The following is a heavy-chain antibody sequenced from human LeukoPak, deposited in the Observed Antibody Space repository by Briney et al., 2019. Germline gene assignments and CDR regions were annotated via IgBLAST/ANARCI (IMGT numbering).Heavy chain of an antibody. V-gene: IGHV3-23*01. CDR3: AREDSYGAPDY. CDR2: ISNNGGYT. D-gene: IGHD5-18*01. CDR1: GFTFSSSA. J-gene: IGHJ4*02. Sequence: PGGSLRLSCAASGFTFSSSAMSWVRQAPGKGLEWVSAISNNGGYTYYADSVQGRFTISRDNSKSTLCLQMNSLRAEGTAVYYCAREDSYGAPDYWGQGTLVTVSS.